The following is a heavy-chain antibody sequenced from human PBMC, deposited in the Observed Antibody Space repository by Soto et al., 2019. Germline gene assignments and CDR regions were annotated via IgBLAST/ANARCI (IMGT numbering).Heavy chain of an antibody. CDR3: VKRGRNWGAFDF. Sequence: VQLLESGGDLVQPGGSLRLPWVASGLILKNYAISWVRKAPGKGLEWVSTIGGTEGDSEGVLWYEDSVKGRFTISRDSAANTLFLHMDNLRAEDSALYYCVKRGRNWGAFDFWGQGTTVVVSA. CDR2: IGGTEGDSEGVL. CDR1: GLILKNYA. V-gene: IGHV3-23*01. D-gene: IGHD7-27*01. J-gene: IGHJ3*01.